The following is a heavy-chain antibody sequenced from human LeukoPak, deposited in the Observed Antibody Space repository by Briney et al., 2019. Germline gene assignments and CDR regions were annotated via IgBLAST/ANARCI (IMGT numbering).Heavy chain of an antibody. J-gene: IGHJ3*02. CDR1: GGSISSYY. CDR2: IYYSGST. CDR3: ARDRGDDAFDI. V-gene: IGHV4-59*01. D-gene: IGHD5-12*01. Sequence: SETLSLTCTVSGGSISSYYWSWIRQPPGKGLEWIGYIYYSGSTNYNPSLKSRVTISVDTSKNQFSLKLSSVTAADTAVYYCARDRGDDAFDIWGQGTMVTVSS.